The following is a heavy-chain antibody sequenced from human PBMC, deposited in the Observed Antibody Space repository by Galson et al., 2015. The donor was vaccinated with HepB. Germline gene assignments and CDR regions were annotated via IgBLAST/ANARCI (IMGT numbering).Heavy chain of an antibody. V-gene: IGHV3-21*01. CDR2: ISSSSSYI. J-gene: IGHJ4*02. D-gene: IGHD4-23*01. CDR3: AARERGNGFGY. CDR1: GFTFSSYS. Sequence: SLRLSCAASGFTFSSYSMNWVRQAPGKGLEWVSSISSSSSYIYYADSVKGRFTISRDNAKNSLYLQMNSLGAEDTAVYYCAARERGNGFGYWGQGTLVTVSS.